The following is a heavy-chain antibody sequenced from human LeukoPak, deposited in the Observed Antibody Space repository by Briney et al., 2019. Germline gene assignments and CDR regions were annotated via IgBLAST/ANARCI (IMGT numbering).Heavy chain of an antibody. V-gene: IGHV3-11*04. Sequence: PGGSLRLSCAASGFTFSDYYMSWIRQAPGKGLEWVSYISSSGSTIYYADSVKGRFTISRDNAKNSLYLQMNSLRAEDTAAYYCARDRIAARRAIDYWGQGTLVTVSS. CDR1: GFTFSDYY. D-gene: IGHD6-6*01. J-gene: IGHJ4*02. CDR3: ARDRIAARRAIDY. CDR2: ISSSGSTI.